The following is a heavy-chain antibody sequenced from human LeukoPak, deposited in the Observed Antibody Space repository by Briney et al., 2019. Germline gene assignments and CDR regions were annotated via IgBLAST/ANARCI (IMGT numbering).Heavy chain of an antibody. D-gene: IGHD2-2*01. J-gene: IGHJ5*02. CDR1: GYTFTSCY. CDR2: INPNSGGT. Sequence: ASVKVSCKASGYTFTSCYMHWVRQAPGQGLEWMGWINPNSGGTNYAQKFQGRVTMTRDTSISTAYMELSRLRSDDTAVYYCARELSLGYCSSTSCGSNWFDPWGQGTLVTVSS. CDR3: ARELSLGYCSSTSCGSNWFDP. V-gene: IGHV1-2*02.